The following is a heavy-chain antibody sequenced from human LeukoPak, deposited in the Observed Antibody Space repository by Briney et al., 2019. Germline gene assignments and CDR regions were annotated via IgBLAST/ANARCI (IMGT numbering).Heavy chain of an antibody. V-gene: IGHV4-34*01. J-gene: IGHJ3*02. CDR2: INHSGST. CDR1: GGSFSGYY. Sequence: KPSETLSLTCAVYGGSFSGYYWSWIRQPPGKGLEWIGEINHSGSTNYNPSLKSRVTISVDTSKNQFSLKLSSVTAADTAVYYCARDENDAFDIWGQGTMVTVSS. CDR3: ARDENDAFDI.